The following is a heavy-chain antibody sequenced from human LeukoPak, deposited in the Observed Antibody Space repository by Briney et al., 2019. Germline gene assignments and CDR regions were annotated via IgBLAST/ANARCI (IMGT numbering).Heavy chain of an antibody. CDR1: GVTFSSYS. D-gene: IGHD5-24*01. CDR2: ISSSSSYI. CDR3: AREVRDGYTLFDY. Sequence: PGGSLRLSCAASGVTFSSYSMNWVRQAPGEGLEWVSSISSSSSYIYYADSVKGRFTISRDNAKNSLYLQMNSLRAEDTAVYYCAREVRDGYTLFDYWGQGTLVTVSS. V-gene: IGHV3-21*01. J-gene: IGHJ4*02.